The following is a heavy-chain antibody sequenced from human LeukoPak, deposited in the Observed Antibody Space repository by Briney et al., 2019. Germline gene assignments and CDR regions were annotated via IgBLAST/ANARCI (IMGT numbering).Heavy chain of an antibody. Sequence: ASVKVSCKASGYTFTSYDINWVRHATGQGLEWMGWMNPNSGNTGYAQKFQGRVTITRNTSISTAYMGLSSLRSEDTAVYYCARYAYYDRSGYVDYWGQGTLVTVSS. CDR1: GYTFTSYD. J-gene: IGHJ4*02. V-gene: IGHV1-8*03. D-gene: IGHD3-22*01. CDR2: MNPNSGNT. CDR3: ARYAYYDRSGYVDY.